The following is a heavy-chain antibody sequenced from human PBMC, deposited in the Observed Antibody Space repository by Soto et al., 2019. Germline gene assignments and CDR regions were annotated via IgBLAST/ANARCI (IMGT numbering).Heavy chain of an antibody. CDR1: GDSVSSDITS. J-gene: IGHJ3*01. Sequence: SQTLSLTCAISGDSVSSDITSWNWIRQSPSRGLEWLGRTYYRSKWFHDYAASVKSRITINPDTSKNQFSLELNSMAPEDTAVYYCARGNALDVWGQGTVVTVSS. CDR3: ARGNALDV. CDR2: TYYRSKWFH. D-gene: IGHD3-10*01. V-gene: IGHV6-1*01.